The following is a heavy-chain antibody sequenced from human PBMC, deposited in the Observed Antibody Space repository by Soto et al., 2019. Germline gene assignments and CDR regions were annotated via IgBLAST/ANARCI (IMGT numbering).Heavy chain of an antibody. CDR3: ASSVVVPAALGY. V-gene: IGHV4-31*03. D-gene: IGHD2-2*01. CDR2: IYYSGST. Sequence: SETLSLTCTVSGGSISSGGYYWSWIRQHPGKGLEWIGYIYYSGSTYYNPSLKSRVTISVDTSKNQFSLKLSSVTAADTAVYYCASSVVVPAALGYWGQGTLVTVSS. CDR1: GGSISSGGYY. J-gene: IGHJ4*02.